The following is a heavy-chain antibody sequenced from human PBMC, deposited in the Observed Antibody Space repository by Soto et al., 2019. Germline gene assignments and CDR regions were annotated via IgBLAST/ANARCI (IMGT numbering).Heavy chain of an antibody. V-gene: IGHV4-34*01. CDR2: INHSGST. CDR3: ARGRHILTAYYRDLNYGMDV. D-gene: IGHD3-9*01. Sequence: SETLSLTCAVYGGSFSGYYWSWIRQPPGKGLEWIGEINHSGSTNYNPSLKSRVTISVDTSKNQFSLKLSFVTAADTAVFYCARGRHILTAYYRDLNYGMDVWGQGTTVT. CDR1: GGSFSGYY. J-gene: IGHJ6*02.